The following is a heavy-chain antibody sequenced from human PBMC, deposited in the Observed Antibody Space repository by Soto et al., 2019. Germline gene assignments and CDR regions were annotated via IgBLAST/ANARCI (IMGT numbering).Heavy chain of an antibody. CDR3: ARFPNWNYGQHYYYYYMDV. CDR2: INWNGGST. CDR1: GFTFDDYG. V-gene: IGHV3-20*01. D-gene: IGHD1-7*01. Sequence: GGSLRLSCAASGFTFDDYGMSWVRQAPGKGLEWVSGINWNGGSTGYADSVKGRFTISRDNAKNSLYLQMNSLRAEDTALYHCARFPNWNYGQHYYYYYMDVWGKGTTVTVSS. J-gene: IGHJ6*03.